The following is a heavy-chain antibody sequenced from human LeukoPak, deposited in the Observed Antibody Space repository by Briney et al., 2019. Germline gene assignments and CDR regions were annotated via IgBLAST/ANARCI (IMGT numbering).Heavy chain of an antibody. CDR2: IYSGDRT. V-gene: IGHV3-53*01. CDR1: GLSVRGSY. J-gene: IGHJ4*02. D-gene: IGHD6-13*01. CDR3: TRDLTGTTWSENDY. Sequence: GGSLRLSCEVSGLSVRGSYMSWVRQAPGKGLEWVSIIYSGDRTYYADSVKGRFTISRDTCKNTLYFQMKNLRADDTAMYYCTRDLTGTTWSENDYWGQGTLVTISS.